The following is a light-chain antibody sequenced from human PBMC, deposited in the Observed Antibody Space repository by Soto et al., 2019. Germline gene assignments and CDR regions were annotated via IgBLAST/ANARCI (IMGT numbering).Light chain of an antibody. CDR1: SSDVGGYNY. CDR3: SSYAASNNFYFV. Sequence: QSALTQPPSASGSPGQSVTISCTGTSSDVGGYNYVSWYQQYPGRAPKLMIYEVTKRPSGVPDRFSGSKSGNTASLTVYGLQAEDEADYYCSSYAASNNFYFVFGGGTKVNVL. J-gene: IGLJ3*02. CDR2: EVT. V-gene: IGLV2-8*01.